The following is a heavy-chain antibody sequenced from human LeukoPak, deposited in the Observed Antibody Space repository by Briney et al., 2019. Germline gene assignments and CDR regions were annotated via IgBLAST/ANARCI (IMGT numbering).Heavy chain of an antibody. CDR2: INPNSGGT. J-gene: IGHJ4*02. Sequence: ASVKVSCKASGYTFTGYYMHWVRQAPGQGLEWMGWINPNSGGTNYAQKFQGRVTMTRDTSISTAYMELSRLRSDDTAVYYCARGGGYCSSTSCHLPYDWSQGTLVTVSS. CDR3: ARGGGYCSSTSCHLPYD. V-gene: IGHV1-2*02. D-gene: IGHD2-2*01. CDR1: GYTFTGYY.